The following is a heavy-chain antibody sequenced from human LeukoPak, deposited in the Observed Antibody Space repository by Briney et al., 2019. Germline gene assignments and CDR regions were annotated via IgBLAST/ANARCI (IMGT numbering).Heavy chain of an antibody. D-gene: IGHD1-1*01. CDR3: ARDDGKYNTDY. CDR2: TNLKSGGL. V-gene: IGHV1-2*02. J-gene: IGHJ4*02. CDR1: GYTFSGYH. Sequence: ASVKVSCKASGYTFSGYHMHWVRQAPGQGLEWMGLTNLKSGGLNYAQKFQGRVTMTGDTSISTAYMELTRLTSDDTAVYYCARDDGKYNTDYWGQGTLVTVSS.